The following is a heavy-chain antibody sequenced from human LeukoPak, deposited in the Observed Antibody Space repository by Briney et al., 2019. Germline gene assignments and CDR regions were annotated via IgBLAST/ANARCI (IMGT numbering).Heavy chain of an antibody. Sequence: SGTLSLTCAVSGGSISSSNWWSWVRQPPGKGLEWMGEIYHSESTNYNPSLKSRITISVDKSKNQVSLKLSSVTAADTAIYYCARSPNYYGSGSYYSVWGQGTLVTVSS. CDR1: GGSISSSNW. V-gene: IGHV4-4*02. CDR2: IYHSEST. J-gene: IGHJ4*02. CDR3: ARSPNYYGSGSYYSV. D-gene: IGHD3-10*01.